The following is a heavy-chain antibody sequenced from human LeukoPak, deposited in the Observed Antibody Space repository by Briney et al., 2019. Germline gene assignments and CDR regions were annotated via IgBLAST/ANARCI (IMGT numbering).Heavy chain of an antibody. V-gene: IGHV3-7*01. CDR3: ARGPRGGSWYYLYFDY. Sequence: GGSLRLSCAASGFTFSSYWMSWVRQAPGKGLEWVANIKKDGSEKYSVDSVKGRFTISRDNAKTPLYLQMNTLRAEDTAVYYCARGPRGGSWYYLYFDYWGQGTLVTVSS. CDR1: GFTFSSYW. D-gene: IGHD6-13*01. J-gene: IGHJ4*02. CDR2: IKKDGSEK.